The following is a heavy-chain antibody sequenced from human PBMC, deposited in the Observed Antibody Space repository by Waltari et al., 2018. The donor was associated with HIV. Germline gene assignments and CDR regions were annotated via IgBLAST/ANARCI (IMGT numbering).Heavy chain of an antibody. CDR3: ARVKIVGNWFDP. J-gene: IGHJ5*02. V-gene: IGHV4-30-4*01. CDR1: GGSISSGDSY. Sequence: QVQLQESGPGLVKPSQTLSLTCTVSGGSISSGDSYWSWIRQPPGKGLEWIGYMYYSGSTYSNPSLKSRVTISVDTSKNQFSLKLSSVTAADTAVYYCARVKIVGNWFDPWGQGTLVTVSS. D-gene: IGHD1-26*01. CDR2: MYYSGST.